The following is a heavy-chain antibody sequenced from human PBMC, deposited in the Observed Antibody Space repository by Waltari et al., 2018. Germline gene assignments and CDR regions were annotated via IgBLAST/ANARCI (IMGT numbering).Heavy chain of an antibody. D-gene: IGHD3-3*01. V-gene: IGHV3-23*01. Sequence: EVQLLESGGGLEQPGGSLRLSCAASGFTFSSYAMSWVRQAPGKGLEWVSIISGSVVNTYYADSVKGRFTISRDNSKNTLYLQMNSLRAEDTAVYYCAKGVEIFGTHDAFDIWGQGTMVTVSS. CDR1: GFTFSSYA. CDR3: AKGVEIFGTHDAFDI. J-gene: IGHJ3*02. CDR2: ISGSVVNT.